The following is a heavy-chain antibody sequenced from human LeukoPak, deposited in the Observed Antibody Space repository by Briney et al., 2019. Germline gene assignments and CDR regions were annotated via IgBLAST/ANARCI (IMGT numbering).Heavy chain of an antibody. CDR3: ARGWGGYCSGGSCSFWPKTGKYYFDY. V-gene: IGHV4-4*07. J-gene: IGHJ4*02. CDR1: GGSISSYY. Sequence: PSETLSLTCTVSGGSISSYYWSWIRQPAGKGLEWIGRIYTSGSTNYNPSLKSRVTMSVDTSKNQFSLKLSSVTAADTAVYYCARGWGGYCSGGSCSFWPKTGKYYFDYWGQGTLVTVSS. CDR2: IYTSGST. D-gene: IGHD2-15*01.